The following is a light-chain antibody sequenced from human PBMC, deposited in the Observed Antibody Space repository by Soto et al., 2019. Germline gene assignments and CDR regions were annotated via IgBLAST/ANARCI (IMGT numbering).Light chain of an antibody. CDR3: ETWYSNTHKV. V-gene: IGLV4-60*02. J-gene: IGLJ3*02. Sequence: QPVLTQSSSASASLGSSVKLSWIQSRGHSTYIIAWHQQQPGKAPRFLMTLDRSGSYNRGSGVPDRFSGSSSGADRYLTISNLQFEDEGDYYCETWYSNTHKVFGGGTKLTDL. CDR2: LDRSGSY. CDR1: RGHSTYI.